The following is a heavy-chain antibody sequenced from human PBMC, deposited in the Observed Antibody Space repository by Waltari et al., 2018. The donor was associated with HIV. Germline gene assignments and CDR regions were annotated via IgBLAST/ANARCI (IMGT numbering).Heavy chain of an antibody. D-gene: IGHD2-15*01. CDR1: GYTFTTDD. J-gene: IGHJ3*01. CDR2: MNPKSVNT. CDR3: ARAPVAAKRLDGAFDF. V-gene: IGHV1-8*01. Sequence: QVQLVQSGAEVKKPGASVKVSCKASGYTFTTDDIHWGRQATGEGLEWMGWMNPKSVNTGYAQILQGRVTMTRNTSISTAYMELSSLRSEDTAVYYCARAPVAAKRLDGAFDFWGQGTMVIGSS.